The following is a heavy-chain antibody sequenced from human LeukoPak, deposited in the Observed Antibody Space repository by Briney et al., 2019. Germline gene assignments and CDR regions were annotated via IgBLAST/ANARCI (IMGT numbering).Heavy chain of an antibody. CDR3: ARSGFRAAAGYFDY. J-gene: IGHJ4*02. V-gene: IGHV4-39*01. CDR2: IYYSGST. CDR1: GGSISSSSYY. Sequence: SETLSLTCTVSGGSISSSSYYWGWIRQPPGKGLEWIGSIYYSGSTYYNPSLKSRVTISVDTSKNQFSLKLSSVTAADTAVYYCARSGFRAAAGYFDYWGQGTLVTVSS. D-gene: IGHD6-13*01.